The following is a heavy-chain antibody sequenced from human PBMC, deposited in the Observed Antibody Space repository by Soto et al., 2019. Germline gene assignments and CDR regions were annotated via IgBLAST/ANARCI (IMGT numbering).Heavy chain of an antibody. CDR3: AKVPPKYCSGGTCYPFDY. CDR2: ISGDGGST. D-gene: IGHD2-15*01. J-gene: IGHJ4*02. CDR1: GFTFSSYA. V-gene: IGHV3-23*01. Sequence: GGSLRLSCAGSGFTFSSYAMSWVRQAPGKGLEWVSTISGDGGSTYYADSVKGRFTISRDNSKNTLYLQLNSLRAEDTAVYYCAKVPPKYCSGGTCYPFDYWGQGTLVTVSS.